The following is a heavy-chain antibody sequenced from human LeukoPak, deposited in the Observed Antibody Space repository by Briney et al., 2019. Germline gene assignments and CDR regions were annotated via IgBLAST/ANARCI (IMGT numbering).Heavy chain of an antibody. CDR3: ARRTYYYDSSGHGGFDY. V-gene: IGHV1-69*01. D-gene: IGHD3-22*01. CDR1: GGTFSSYA. Sequence: ASVTVSCKASGGTFSSYAISWVRQAPGQGLEWMGGIIPIFGTANYAQKFQGRVTITADESTSTAYMELSSLRSEDTAVYYCARRTYYYDSSGHGGFDYWGQGTLVTVSS. J-gene: IGHJ4*02. CDR2: IIPIFGTA.